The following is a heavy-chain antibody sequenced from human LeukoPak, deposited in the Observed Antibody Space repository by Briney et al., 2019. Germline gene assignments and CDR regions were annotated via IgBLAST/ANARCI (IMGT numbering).Heavy chain of an antibody. CDR3: ARAPVVPAASGHYYYYMDV. D-gene: IGHD2-2*01. J-gene: IGHJ6*03. Sequence: ASVKVSCKASGYTFTSYDINWVRQATGQGLEWMGWMNPNSGNTGYAQKFQGRVTMTRNTSISTAYMELSSLRSEATAVYYCARAPVVPAASGHYYYYMDVWGKGTTVTVSS. V-gene: IGHV1-8*01. CDR1: GYTFTSYD. CDR2: MNPNSGNT.